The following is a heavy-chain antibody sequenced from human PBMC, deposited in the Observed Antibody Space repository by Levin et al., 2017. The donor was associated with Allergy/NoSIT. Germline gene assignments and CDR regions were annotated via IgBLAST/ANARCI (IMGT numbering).Heavy chain of an antibody. CDR2: INSNSAYI. D-gene: IGHD5-18*01. CDR3: ASRLTASGGLDV. J-gene: IGHJ6*02. Sequence: GGSLRLSCVVSGVTRNNYTLTWVRQPPGKGLEWVSSINSNSAYIHYGDSVQGRFTISRDNSKKLLFLQMNSLRDEDTATYYCASRLTASGGLDVWGHGTTVTVSS. V-gene: IGHV3-21*04. CDR1: GVTRNNYT.